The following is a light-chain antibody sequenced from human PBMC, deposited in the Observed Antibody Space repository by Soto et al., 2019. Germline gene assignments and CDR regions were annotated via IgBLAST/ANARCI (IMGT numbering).Light chain of an antibody. CDR2: DAS. V-gene: IGKV3-11*01. CDR3: HQRQSWPRT. Sequence: EIVLTQSPATLSLSPGERATLSCRASQSVRNSLAWYQQKPGQAPRLLIDDASIRAAGIPARFSASGSGTDFTLTISDVQPEDFALYYCHQRQSWPRTFGQGTKVDIK. J-gene: IGKJ1*01. CDR1: QSVRNS.